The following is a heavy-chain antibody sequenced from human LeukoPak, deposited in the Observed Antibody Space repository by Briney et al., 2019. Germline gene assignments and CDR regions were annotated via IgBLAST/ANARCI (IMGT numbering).Heavy chain of an antibody. CDR3: ARRGDYGDYGEWFDP. CDR2: ISDIGSI. J-gene: IGHJ5*02. V-gene: IGHV4-59*08. D-gene: IGHD4-17*01. CDR1: GGSISSYY. Sequence: SETLSLTCTVSGGSISSYYWSWIRQPPGKGLEWIAYISDIGSINYNPSLKSRVTISVDTSKNQFSLKLSSVTAADTAVYYCARRGDYGDYGEWFDPWGQGTLVTVSS.